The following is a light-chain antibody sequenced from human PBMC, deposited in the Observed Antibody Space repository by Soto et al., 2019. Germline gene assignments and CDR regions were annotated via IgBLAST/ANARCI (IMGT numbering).Light chain of an antibody. CDR2: EVS. CDR3: SSYTSSRTLYV. J-gene: IGLJ1*01. V-gene: IGLV2-14*01. CDR1: SSDVGGYNY. Sequence: QSVLTQPASVSGSPGQSITISFTGTSSDVGGYNYVSWYQQHPGKAPKLMIYEVSNRPSGVSNRFSGSKSGNTAFLTVSGLQAEDEADYYCSSYTSSRTLYVFGTGTRSP.